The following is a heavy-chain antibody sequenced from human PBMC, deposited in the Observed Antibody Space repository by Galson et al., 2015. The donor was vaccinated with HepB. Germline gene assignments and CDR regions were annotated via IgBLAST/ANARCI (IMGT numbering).Heavy chain of an antibody. V-gene: IGHV3-48*04. CDR2: ISSSSSTI. D-gene: IGHD4-17*01. Sequence: SLRLSCAASGFTFSSYSMNWVRQAPGKGLEWVSYISSSSSTIYYADSVKGRFTISRDNAKNSLYLQMNSLRAEDTAVYYCAREGDYQGYYGMDVWGQGTTVTVSS. CDR3: AREGDYQGYYGMDV. CDR1: GFTFSSYS. J-gene: IGHJ6*02.